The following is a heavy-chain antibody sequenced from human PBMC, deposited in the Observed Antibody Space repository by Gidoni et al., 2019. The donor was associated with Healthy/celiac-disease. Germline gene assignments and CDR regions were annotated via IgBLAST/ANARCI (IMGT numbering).Heavy chain of an antibody. D-gene: IGHD6-19*01. CDR1: GGTFSSYA. V-gene: IGHV1-69*01. Sequence: QVQLVQSGAEVQKPGSSVKVSYKASGGTFSSYAISWVRQAPGQGLEWMGGIIPIFGTANYAQKFQGRVTITADESTSTAYMELSSLRSEDTAVYYCARDSAVADPYYYYGMDVWGQGTTVTVSS. CDR3: ARDSAVADPYYYYGMDV. J-gene: IGHJ6*02. CDR2: IIPIFGTA.